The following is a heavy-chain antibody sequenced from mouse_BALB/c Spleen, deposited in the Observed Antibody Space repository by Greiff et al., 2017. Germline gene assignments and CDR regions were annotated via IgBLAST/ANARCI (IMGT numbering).Heavy chain of an antibody. CDR1: GYSITSDYA. CDR2: ISYSGST. D-gene: IGHD2-4*01. CDR3: ATSYDYGAWFAY. V-gene: IGHV3-2*02. J-gene: IGHJ3*01. Sequence: EVQLQESGPGLVKPSQSLSLTCTVPGYSITSDYAWNWIRQFPGNKLEWMGYISYSGSTSYNPSLKSRISITRDTSKNQFFLQLNSVTTEDTATYYCATSYDYGAWFAYWGQGTLVTVAA.